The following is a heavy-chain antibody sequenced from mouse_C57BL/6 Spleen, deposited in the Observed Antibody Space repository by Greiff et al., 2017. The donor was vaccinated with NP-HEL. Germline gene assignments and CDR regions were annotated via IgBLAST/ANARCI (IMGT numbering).Heavy chain of an antibody. CDR3: TSYYGSSYDY. Sequence: VQLQQSGAELVRPGASVTLSCKASGYTFTDYEMHWVKQTPVHGLEWIGAIDPETGGTAYNQKFQGKAILTADKSSSTAYMELRSLTSEDSAVYYCTSYYGSSYDYWGQGTTLTVSS. D-gene: IGHD1-1*01. CDR1: GYTFTDYE. V-gene: IGHV1-15*01. J-gene: IGHJ2*01. CDR2: IDPETGGT.